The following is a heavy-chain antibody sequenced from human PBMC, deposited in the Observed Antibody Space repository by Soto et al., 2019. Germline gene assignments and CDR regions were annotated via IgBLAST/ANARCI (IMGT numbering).Heavy chain of an antibody. V-gene: IGHV4-4*02. CDR2: IYHNGRA. D-gene: IGHD2-8*02. CDR3: ARADSVLVEKGFDL. J-gene: IGHJ4*02. CDR1: GASINSDTW. Sequence: PSETLSLICDVSGASINSDTWWTWVRQSPGKGLEWIGEIYHNGRAFDNPSLKGRVTISIDKSNNQFSLNLTSVTAADTAVYYCARADSVLVEKGFDLWGQGTLVTVSS.